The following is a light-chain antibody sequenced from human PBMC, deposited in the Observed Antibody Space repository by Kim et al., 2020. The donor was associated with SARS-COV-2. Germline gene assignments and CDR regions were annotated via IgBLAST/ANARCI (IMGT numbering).Light chain of an antibody. J-gene: IGLJ3*02. Sequence: APGQTARITWGGNSIAGSSVHWYQQKPGQAPVVVIYYDSDRPSGIPARFSGSNSGNTATLTISRVEAGDEADYYCQVWDGSSDRVFGGGTQLTVL. CDR3: QVWDGSSDRV. CDR1: SIAGSS. CDR2: YDS. V-gene: IGLV3-21*04.